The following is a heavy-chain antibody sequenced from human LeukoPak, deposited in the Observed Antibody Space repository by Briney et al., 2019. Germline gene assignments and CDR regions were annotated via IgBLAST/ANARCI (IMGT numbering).Heavy chain of an antibody. V-gene: IGHV1-18*01. CDR1: GYTFTSYD. D-gene: IGHD6-13*01. CDR3: ARGSYSSSWRSWFDP. J-gene: IGHJ5*02. Sequence: GASVKVSCKASGYTFTSYDISWVRQAPGQGLKWRGWISAYNCNTNYAQKFQGRVTMTRNTSISTAYMELSSLRSEDTAVYYCARGSYSSSWRSWFDPWGQGTLVTVSS. CDR2: ISAYNCNT.